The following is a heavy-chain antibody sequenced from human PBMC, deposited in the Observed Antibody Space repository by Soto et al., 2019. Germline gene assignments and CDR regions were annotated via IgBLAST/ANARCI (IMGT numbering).Heavy chain of an antibody. CDR3: ARDRISVVGLVYYYGMDV. V-gene: IGHV1-2*04. CDR2: INPNSGGT. J-gene: IGHJ6*02. D-gene: IGHD2-15*01. Sequence: GASVKVSCKASGYTFTGYYMHWVRQAPGQGLEWMGWINPNSGGTNYAQKFQGWVTMTRDTSISTAYMELSRLRSDDTAVYYCARDRISVVGLVYYYGMDVWGQGTTVTVSS. CDR1: GYTFTGYY.